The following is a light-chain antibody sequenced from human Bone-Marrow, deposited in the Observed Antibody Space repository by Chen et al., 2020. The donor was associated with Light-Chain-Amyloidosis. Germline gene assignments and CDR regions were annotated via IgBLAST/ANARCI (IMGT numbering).Light chain of an antibody. V-gene: IGKV3-11*01. CDR3: QQRSDWPRT. Sequence: EIVLTQSPATLSLSPGERATLSCRASQSVSSHLDWYQQKPGQAPRLLIYDASNRATGTPARFSGTRSGTDCTLTINSLEPEEFAVYYCQQRSDWPRTFGQGTKVEIK. CDR1: QSVSSH. J-gene: IGKJ1*01. CDR2: DAS.